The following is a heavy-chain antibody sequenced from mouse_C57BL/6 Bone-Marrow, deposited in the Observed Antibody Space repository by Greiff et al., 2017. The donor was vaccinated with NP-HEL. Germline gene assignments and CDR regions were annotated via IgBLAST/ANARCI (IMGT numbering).Heavy chain of an antibody. CDR3: ARGAYYSNNGYFDV. CDR1: GYSFTDYN. J-gene: IGHJ1*03. V-gene: IGHV1-39*01. D-gene: IGHD2-5*01. CDR2: INPNYGTT. Sequence: EVQLQQSGPELVKPGASVKISCKASGYSFTDYNMNWVKQSNGKSLEWIGVINPNYGTTSYNQKFKGKATLTVDQSSSTAYMQHNSLTSEDSAVYYCARGAYYSNNGYFDVWGTGTTVTVSS.